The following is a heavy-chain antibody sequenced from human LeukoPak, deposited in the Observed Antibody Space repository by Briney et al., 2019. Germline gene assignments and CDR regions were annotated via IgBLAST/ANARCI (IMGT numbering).Heavy chain of an antibody. D-gene: IGHD2/OR15-2a*01. CDR3: ARGTALQDY. CDR2: INPDARTT. Sequence: GGSLRLSCAASGFAFSSYWMLWVSRPLGKGLVWVSHINPDARTTTYADSVKGRFTISRDNAQNTLYLQMNSLRAEDTAVYYCARGTALQDYWGQGTLVTVSS. J-gene: IGHJ4*02. CDR1: GFAFSSYW. V-gene: IGHV3-74*01.